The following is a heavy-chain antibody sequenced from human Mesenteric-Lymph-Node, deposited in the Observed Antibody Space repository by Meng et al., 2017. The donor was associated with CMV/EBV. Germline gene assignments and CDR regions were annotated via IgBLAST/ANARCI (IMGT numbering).Heavy chain of an antibody. Sequence: SVKVSCKASGYTFSSYAISWVRQAPGQGLEWMGGIIPILGIANYAQKFQGRVTITADKSTSTAYMELSSLRSEDTAVYYCARVSSGDYLINYYYYGMDVWGQGTTVTVSS. D-gene: IGHD4-17*01. V-gene: IGHV1-69*10. CDR2: IIPILGIA. J-gene: IGHJ6*02. CDR1: GYTFSSYA. CDR3: ARVSSGDYLINYYYYGMDV.